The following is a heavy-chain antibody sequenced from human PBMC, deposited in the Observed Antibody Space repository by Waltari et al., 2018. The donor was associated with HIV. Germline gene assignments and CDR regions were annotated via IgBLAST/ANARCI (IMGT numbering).Heavy chain of an antibody. D-gene: IGHD1-26*01. V-gene: IGHV3-53*01. Sequence: EVQLVESGGGLIETGGSLRLYCATSGFPVSSNYMSWVRQAPGKGLEWVSVIYSGGSRYYADSVKGRFTISRDNSKNTVSLHMNSLRAEDTAVYYCARDPRSSGYYGVDVWGQGTAVTVSS. CDR3: ARDPRSSGYYGVDV. CDR1: GFPVSSNY. J-gene: IGHJ6*02. CDR2: IYSGGSR.